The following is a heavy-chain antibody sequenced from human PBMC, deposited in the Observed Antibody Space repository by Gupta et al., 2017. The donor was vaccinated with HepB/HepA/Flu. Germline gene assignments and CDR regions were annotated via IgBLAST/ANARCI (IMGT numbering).Heavy chain of an antibody. Sequence: ELQLLESGGGLVQPGESLRLSCVASGFTFSNYGMSWVHQAPGKGLEWVSAISGSGDITYYADSVKGRFTISSSKNTLFLQMSSLRAEDTAVYYCAKHQYTFGPLDYWGQGILVSVSS. D-gene: IGHD5-18*01. J-gene: IGHJ4*02. V-gene: IGHV3-23*01. CDR3: AKHQYTFGPLDY. CDR1: GFTFSNYG. CDR2: ISGSGDIT.